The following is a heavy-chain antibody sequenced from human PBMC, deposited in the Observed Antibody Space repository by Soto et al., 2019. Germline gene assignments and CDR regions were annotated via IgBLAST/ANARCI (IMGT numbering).Heavy chain of an antibody. CDR3: ARDGIVGATPRGVFDY. CDR2: ISYDGSNK. CDR1: GFTFSSYA. D-gene: IGHD1-26*01. V-gene: IGHV3-30-3*01. J-gene: IGHJ4*02. Sequence: PGGSLRLSCAASGFTFSSYAMNWVRQAPGKGLEWVAVISYDGSNKYYADSVKGRFTISRDNSKNALYLQMNSLRAEDTAVYYCARDGIVGATPRGVFDYWGQGTLVTVSS.